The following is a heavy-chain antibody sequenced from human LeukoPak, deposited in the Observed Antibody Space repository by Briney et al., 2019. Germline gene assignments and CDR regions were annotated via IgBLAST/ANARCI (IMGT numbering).Heavy chain of an antibody. CDR3: ARVSKYYDFWSGYSGFDY. D-gene: IGHD3-3*01. CDR2: ISAYNGNT. CDR1: DYSFTSYG. V-gene: IGHV1-18*01. Sequence: ASVKVSCEASDYSFTSYGISWVRQAPGQGLEWMGWISAYNGNTNYAQKLQGRVTMATDTSTSTAYMELRSLRSDDTAVYYCARVSKYYDFWSGYSGFDYWGQGTLVTVSS. J-gene: IGHJ4*02.